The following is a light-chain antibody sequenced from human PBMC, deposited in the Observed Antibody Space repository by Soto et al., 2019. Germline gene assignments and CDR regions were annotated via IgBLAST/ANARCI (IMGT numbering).Light chain of an antibody. CDR2: GAS. CDR1: QSVSSSY. CDR3: QQYGSSPGT. V-gene: IGKV3-20*01. Sequence: EIVLTQSPGTLSLSPGERATLSCRASQSVSSSYLAWYQQQPGQTPRLRIYGASSRATGIPDRFSGSGSGTDFTLTITRLEPEDFAVYYCQQYGSSPGTFGQGTKVEIK. J-gene: IGKJ1*01.